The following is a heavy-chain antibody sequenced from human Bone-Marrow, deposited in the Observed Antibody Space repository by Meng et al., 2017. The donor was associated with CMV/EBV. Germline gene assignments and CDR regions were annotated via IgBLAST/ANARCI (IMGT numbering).Heavy chain of an antibody. CDR1: GFTFDDYG. J-gene: IGHJ6*02. CDR3: ASGSDYSNYYYYGMDV. V-gene: IGHV3-48*03. Sequence: GESLKISCAASGFTFDDYGMSWVRQAPGKGLEWVSYISSSGSTIYYADSVKGRFTISRDNAKNSLYLQMNSLRAEDTAVYYCASGSDYSNYYYYGMDVWGQGTTVTVSS. D-gene: IGHD4-11*01. CDR2: ISSSGSTI.